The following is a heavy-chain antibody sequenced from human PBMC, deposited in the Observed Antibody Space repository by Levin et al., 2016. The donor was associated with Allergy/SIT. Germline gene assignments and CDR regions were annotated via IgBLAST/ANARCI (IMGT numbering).Heavy chain of an antibody. V-gene: IGHV4-30-2*01. CDR3: ARLYSTPPAADY. CDR2: IYHSGGT. CDR1: GGSISSGGYS. J-gene: IGHJ4*02. D-gene: IGHD6-13*01. Sequence: SETLSLTCAVSGGSISSGGYSWSWIRQPPGKGLEWIGYIYHSGGTYYNPSLKSRVTISVDRSKNQFSLKLSSVTAADTAVYYCARLYSTPPAADYWGQGTLVTVSS.